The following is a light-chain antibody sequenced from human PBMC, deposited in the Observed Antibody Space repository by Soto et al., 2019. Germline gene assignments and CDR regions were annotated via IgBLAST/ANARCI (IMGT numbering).Light chain of an antibody. Sequence: EIVMTQSPATLSVSPGESATLSCRASQSINRDLAWYVQKPCQAPRRVIYCASTWGTGVPPRFTGSGSGTEVPLTISGLHSEDFAVYYCQQYNSLPITFGQGTRLENK. CDR2: CAS. CDR1: QSINRD. V-gene: IGKV3D-15*01. J-gene: IGKJ5*01. CDR3: QQYNSLPIT.